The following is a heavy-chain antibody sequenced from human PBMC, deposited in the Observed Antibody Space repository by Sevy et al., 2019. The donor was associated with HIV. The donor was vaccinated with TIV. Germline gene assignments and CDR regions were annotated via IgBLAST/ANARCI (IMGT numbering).Heavy chain of an antibody. J-gene: IGHJ4*02. V-gene: IGHV3-66*02. D-gene: IGHD6-19*01. CDR1: GFTVNDKY. Sequence: GGSLRLSCAISGFTVNDKYIIWVRQAPGKGLEWVSVIFSSGSTYYADSAKGRFTISRDNSKNTVELQMNSMSAEDTAVYYCVSLFLSYRSGWSYFDYWGQGTLVTVSS. CDR3: VSLFLSYRSGWSYFDY. CDR2: IFSSGST.